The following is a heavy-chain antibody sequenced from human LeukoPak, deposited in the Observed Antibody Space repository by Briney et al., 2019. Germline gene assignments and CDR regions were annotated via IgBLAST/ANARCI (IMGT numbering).Heavy chain of an antibody. V-gene: IGHV4-39*01. Sequence: SETLSLTCTVSGGSITSSSYYWGWIRQPPGKGLEWIGSIYYSGSTYYNPSLKSRVTISVDTSKNQFSLKLSSVTAADTAVYYCARHDHYYGSGSYSLGWFDPWGQGTLVTVSS. CDR3: ARHDHYYGSGSYSLGWFDP. CDR2: IYYSGST. J-gene: IGHJ5*02. D-gene: IGHD3-10*01. CDR1: GGSITSSSYY.